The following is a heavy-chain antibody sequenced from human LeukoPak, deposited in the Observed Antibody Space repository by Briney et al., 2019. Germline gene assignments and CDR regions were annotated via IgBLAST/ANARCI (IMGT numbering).Heavy chain of an antibody. CDR3: AKDGSWYDILTGYYFGYY. V-gene: IGHV3-48*03. D-gene: IGHD3-9*01. CDR2: ISSSGSTI. CDR1: GFTFSSDE. J-gene: IGHJ4*02. Sequence: HGGSLRLSCAASGFTFSSDEMNWVRQAPGKGQEWVSYISSSGSTIYYADSVKGRFTISRDNAKNSLYLQMNSLRAEDTAVYYCAKDGSWYDILTGYYFGYYWGQGTLVTVSS.